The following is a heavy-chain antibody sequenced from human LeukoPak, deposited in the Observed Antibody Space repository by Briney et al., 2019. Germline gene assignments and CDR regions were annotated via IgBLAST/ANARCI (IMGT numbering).Heavy chain of an antibody. D-gene: IGHD3-3*02. J-gene: IGHJ4*02. Sequence: KASETLSLTCTVSGGSISSYYWSWLRQPPGKGLEWIGYFYYSGSTNYNPSLKSRVTMSVDTSKNQFSLRLSSVTAVDTAVYYCARIGPILGAAWVDYWGQGTLVSVSS. V-gene: IGHV4-59*12. CDR1: GGSISSYY. CDR2: FYYSGST. CDR3: ARIGPILGAAWVDY.